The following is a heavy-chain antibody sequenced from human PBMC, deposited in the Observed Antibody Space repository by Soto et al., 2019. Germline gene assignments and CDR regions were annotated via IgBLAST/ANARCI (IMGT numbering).Heavy chain of an antibody. J-gene: IGHJ6*02. CDR1: GGSISSYY. Sequence: QVQLQESGPGLVKPSETLSLTCTVSGGSISSYYWSWIRQPPGKGLEWIGYIYYSGSTNYNPSLKSRVTISVDTSKNQFSLKLSSVTAADTAVYYCARSWPPNWNYRPYYGMDVWGQGTTVTVSS. V-gene: IGHV4-59*01. D-gene: IGHD1-7*01. CDR3: ARSWPPNWNYRPYYGMDV. CDR2: IYYSGST.